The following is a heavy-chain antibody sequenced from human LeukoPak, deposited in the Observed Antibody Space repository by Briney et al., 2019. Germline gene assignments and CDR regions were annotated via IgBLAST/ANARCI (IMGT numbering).Heavy chain of an antibody. Sequence: GGSLRLSCAASGFTFSKHCMSWVRQAPGKGLEWVSAISGSGGSTYYADSVKGRFTISRDNSKNTLYLQMNSLRAEDTAVYYCAKDQNYYGSGSYSDWGQGTLVTVSS. CDR3: AKDQNYYGSGSYSD. J-gene: IGHJ4*02. D-gene: IGHD3-10*01. CDR1: GFTFSKHC. V-gene: IGHV3-23*01. CDR2: ISGSGGST.